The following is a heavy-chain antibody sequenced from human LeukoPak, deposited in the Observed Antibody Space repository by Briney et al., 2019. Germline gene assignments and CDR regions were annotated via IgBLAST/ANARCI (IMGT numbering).Heavy chain of an antibody. V-gene: IGHV4-4*02. J-gene: IGHJ3*01. CDR1: GGSISSNNW. CDR3: ARRTYEAFDV. CDR2: IYHSGST. Sequence: PSGTLSLTCAVSGGSISSNNWWNWVRQPPGKGLEWIGEIYHSGSTNYNPSLKSRVTISVDKSKSQFSLKLTSVTAADTAIYYCARRTYEAFDVWGQGTMVTVSS. D-gene: IGHD3-3*01.